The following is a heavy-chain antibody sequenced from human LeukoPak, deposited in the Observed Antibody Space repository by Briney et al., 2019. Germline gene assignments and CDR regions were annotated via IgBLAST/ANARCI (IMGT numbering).Heavy chain of an antibody. Sequence: GGSLRISCAASGFTFSSYTMNWVRQAPGKGLEWVSSISGSSSYIYYADSVKGRFTISRDNSKSTLYLQVNSLRAEDTAVYYCARIKTIFGVVIHDAFDIWGQGTMVTVSS. CDR3: ARIKTIFGVVIHDAFDI. D-gene: IGHD3-3*01. V-gene: IGHV3-21*04. CDR2: ISGSSSYI. CDR1: GFTFSSYT. J-gene: IGHJ3*02.